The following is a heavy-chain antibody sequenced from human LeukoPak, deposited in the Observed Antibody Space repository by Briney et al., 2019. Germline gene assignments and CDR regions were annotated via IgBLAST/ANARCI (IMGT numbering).Heavy chain of an antibody. J-gene: IGHJ4*02. V-gene: IGHV3-23*01. Sequence: GGSLRLSCAASGFTFSSYAMSWVRQAPGKGLEWVSAISGSGGSTYYADPVKGRFTISRDNSKNTLYLQMNSLRAEDTAVYYCAKVDSSGYYYGYFDYWGQGTLVTVSS. D-gene: IGHD3-22*01. CDR3: AKVDSSGYYYGYFDY. CDR1: GFTFSSYA. CDR2: ISGSGGST.